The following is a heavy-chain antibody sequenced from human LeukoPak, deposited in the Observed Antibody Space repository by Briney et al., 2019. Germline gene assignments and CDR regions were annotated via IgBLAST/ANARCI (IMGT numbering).Heavy chain of an antibody. D-gene: IGHD6-6*01. CDR3: ARDSSSSNYYYGMDV. V-gene: IGHV3-23*01. CDR1: GFTFSSYA. Sequence: GGSLRLSCAASGFTFSSYAMSWVRQAPGEGLEWVSSITTSGGSTYYADSVKGRFTISRDNAKNSLYLQMNSLRAEDTAVFYCARDSSSSNYYYGMDVWGQGTTVTVSS. CDR2: ITTSGGST. J-gene: IGHJ6*02.